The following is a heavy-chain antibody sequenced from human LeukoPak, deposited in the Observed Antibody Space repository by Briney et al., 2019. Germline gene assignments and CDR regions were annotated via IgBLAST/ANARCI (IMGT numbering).Heavy chain of an antibody. CDR3: ARGYDILTSCFDY. CDR2: ISNNGGYT. J-gene: IGHJ4*02. V-gene: IGHV3-23*01. CDR1: GFTFSSSA. Sequence: GGSLRLSCAASGFTFSSSAMSWVRQAPGKGLEWVSAISNNGGYTYYADSVQGRFTISRDNSKNSLYLQMNSLRAEDTAVYYCARGYDILTSCFDYWGQGTLVTVSS. D-gene: IGHD3-9*01.